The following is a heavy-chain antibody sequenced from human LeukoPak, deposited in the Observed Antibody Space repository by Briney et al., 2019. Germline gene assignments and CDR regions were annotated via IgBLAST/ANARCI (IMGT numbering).Heavy chain of an antibody. CDR1: GFTFSSYG. V-gene: IGHV3-33*06. D-gene: IGHD6-13*01. Sequence: GGPLRLSCAASGFTFSSYGMHWVRQAPGKGLEWVAVIWYDGSNKYYADSVKGRFTISRDNSKNTLYLQMNSLRAEDTAVYYCAKVSGYSSSWYRNYYYMDVWGKGTTVTVSS. J-gene: IGHJ6*03. CDR2: IWYDGSNK. CDR3: AKVSGYSSSWYRNYYYMDV.